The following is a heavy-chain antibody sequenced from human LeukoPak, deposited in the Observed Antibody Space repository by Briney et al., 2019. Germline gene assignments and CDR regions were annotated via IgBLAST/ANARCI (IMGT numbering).Heavy chain of an antibody. CDR1: GFTFGSYA. Sequence: GGSLRLSCEASGFTFGSYAMYWVRQAPGKGLEWVSRINSDGSSTSYADSVKGRFTISRDNAKNTLYLQMNSLRAEDTAVYYCANLASHDYWGQGTLVTVSS. J-gene: IGHJ4*02. D-gene: IGHD2-2*01. CDR3: ANLASHDY. V-gene: IGHV3-74*01. CDR2: INSDGSST.